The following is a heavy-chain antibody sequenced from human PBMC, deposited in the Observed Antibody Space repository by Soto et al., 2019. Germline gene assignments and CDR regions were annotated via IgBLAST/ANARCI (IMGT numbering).Heavy chain of an antibody. CDR1: GGSVSSNKNY. CDR3: ARVADGYYQNIDY. Sequence: QVQLQESGPGLVKPSETLSLSCTVSGGSVSSNKNYWSWIRQPPGKGLEWIGHIHYSGSTRYNPSLKSRVTISVDTAENQFSLKLSSVTAAATAVYYCARVADGYYQNIDYWGQGTLVTVSS. D-gene: IGHD1-26*01. J-gene: IGHJ4*02. CDR2: IHYSGST. V-gene: IGHV4-61*01.